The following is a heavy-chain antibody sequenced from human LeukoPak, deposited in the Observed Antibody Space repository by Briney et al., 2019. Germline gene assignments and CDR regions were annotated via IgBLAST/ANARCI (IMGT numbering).Heavy chain of an antibody. CDR3: ARAALPDFKTAEDRLDP. D-gene: IGHD3-3*01. CDR2: IYTSGST. Sequence: SETLSLTCTVSGGSISNYYWNWIRQPAGRGLEWIGRIYTSGSTDYNPSLKSRVTMSVDTSKNDFSLKLSSVPAADTAVYYCARAALPDFKTAEDRLDPWGQGTLVTVSS. J-gene: IGHJ5*02. V-gene: IGHV4-4*07. CDR1: GGSISNYY.